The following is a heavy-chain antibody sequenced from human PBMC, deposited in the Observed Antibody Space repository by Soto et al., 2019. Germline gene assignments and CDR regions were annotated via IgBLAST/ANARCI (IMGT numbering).Heavy chain of an antibody. CDR2: FNSDGSST. CDR3: ARRQPYYYYYGMDV. V-gene: IGHV3-74*01. J-gene: IGHJ6*02. D-gene: IGHD6-13*01. Sequence: PGGSLRLSCAASGFTFSSYWMHWVRQAPGKGLVWVSRFNSDGSSTSYADSVKGRFTISRDNAKNTLYLQMNSLRAEDTAVYYCARRQPYYYYYGMDVWGQGTTVTVSS. CDR1: GFTFSSYW.